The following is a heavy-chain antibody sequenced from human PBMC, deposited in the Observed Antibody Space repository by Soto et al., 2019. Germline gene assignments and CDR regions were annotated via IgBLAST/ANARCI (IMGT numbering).Heavy chain of an antibody. CDR1: GFTFSSYA. CDR3: AKVGRHSSGWIFQFAPDY. Sequence: GGSLRLSCAASGFTFSSYAMSWVRQAPGKGLEWVSAISGSGGSTYYADSVKGRFTISRDNSKNTLYLQMNSLRAEDTAVYYCAKVGRHSSGWIFQFAPDYWGQGTLVTVSS. J-gene: IGHJ4*02. V-gene: IGHV3-23*01. CDR2: ISGSGGST. D-gene: IGHD6-19*01.